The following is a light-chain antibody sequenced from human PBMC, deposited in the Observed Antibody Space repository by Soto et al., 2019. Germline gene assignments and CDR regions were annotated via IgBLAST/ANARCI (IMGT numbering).Light chain of an antibody. CDR3: QQRSNWWT. V-gene: IGKV3-11*01. CDR1: QSVSSY. Sequence: EIVVTQSPATLSLSPGERATLSCRASQSVSSYLAWYQQKPGQAPRLLIYDASTRATGIPARFSGSGSGTDFTLTISSLEPEDFAVYYCQQRSNWWTFGQGTKVEIK. CDR2: DAS. J-gene: IGKJ1*01.